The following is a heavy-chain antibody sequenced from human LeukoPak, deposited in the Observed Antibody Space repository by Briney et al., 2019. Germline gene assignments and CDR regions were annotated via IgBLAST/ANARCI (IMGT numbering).Heavy chain of an antibody. CDR3: ASLRGYHFDY. J-gene: IGHJ4*02. V-gene: IGHV3-48*03. D-gene: IGHD1-1*01. Sequence: GGSLRLSCAASGFTFSEMKWVRQAPGKGLEWVSSISSSGSTIYYADSVKGRFTISRDNAKNSLYLQMNSLRAEDTAVYYCASLRGYHFDYWGQGTLVTVSS. CDR2: ISSSGSTI. CDR1: GFTFSE.